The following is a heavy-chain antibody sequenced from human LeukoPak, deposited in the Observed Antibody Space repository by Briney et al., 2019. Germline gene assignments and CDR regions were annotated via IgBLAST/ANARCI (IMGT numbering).Heavy chain of an antibody. J-gene: IGHJ4*02. D-gene: IGHD5-24*01. CDR2: IYTGGDT. Sequence: GGSLRLSCGVSGFIVSRNYMSWVRQAPGKGLEWVSIIYTGGDTYYADSVKGRFTISRDTSKNTVSLQMNSLRVEDTAMYYCTRDQMNYWGQGTLVTVSS. V-gene: IGHV3-53*01. CDR3: TRDQMNY. CDR1: GFIVSRNY.